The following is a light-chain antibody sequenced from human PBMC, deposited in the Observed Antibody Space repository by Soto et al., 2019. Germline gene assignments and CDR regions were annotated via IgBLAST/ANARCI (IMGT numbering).Light chain of an antibody. CDR3: CSYAGSIRV. V-gene: IGLV2-23*02. CDR2: EVS. CDR1: SSDVGSYNL. Sequence: QSALTQPASVSGSPGQSITISCTGTSSDVGSYNLVSWYQQHPGKAPKLMIYEVSKRPSGVSNRFSGSKSGNTASLTISGLQAEDEADYYCCSYAGSIRVFGGGTQLTVL. J-gene: IGLJ3*02.